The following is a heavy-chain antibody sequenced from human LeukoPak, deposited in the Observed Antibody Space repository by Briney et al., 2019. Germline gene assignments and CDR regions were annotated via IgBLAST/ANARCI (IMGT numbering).Heavy chain of an antibody. CDR3: AKGAAAGKVDWFDP. V-gene: IGHV3-23*01. Sequence: GGSLRLSCTASGSTFSNFAIIWVRDAPAPGQQRGSTITGYGATFYADSVRGRFTIFRDTSMNTLFLQMNSLGAEDTAVYYCAKGAAAGKVDWFDPWGQGTLVTVSS. CDR1: GSTFSNFA. CDR2: ITGYGAT. J-gene: IGHJ5*02. D-gene: IGHD6-13*01.